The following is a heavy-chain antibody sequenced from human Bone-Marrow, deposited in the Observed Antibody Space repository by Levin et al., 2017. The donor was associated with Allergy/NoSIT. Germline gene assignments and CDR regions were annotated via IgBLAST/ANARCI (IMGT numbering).Heavy chain of an antibody. Sequence: GGSLRLSCSASGFNFSTYSMNWVRQAPGKGLDWVSYISSTSGTKYYEDSGKGRFTISRDNAKNSLYLQMNSLRAEDTAVYFCARVLDYYGSGNYYYYYGIDVWGQGTTVTVSS. V-gene: IGHV3-48*04. CDR3: ARVLDYYGSGNYYYYYGIDV. CDR2: ISSTSGTK. CDR1: GFNFSTYS. J-gene: IGHJ6*02. D-gene: IGHD3-10*01.